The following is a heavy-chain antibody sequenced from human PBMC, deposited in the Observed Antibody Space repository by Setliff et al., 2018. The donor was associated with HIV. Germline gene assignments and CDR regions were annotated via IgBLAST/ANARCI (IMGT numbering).Heavy chain of an antibody. J-gene: IGHJ4*02. D-gene: IGHD3-10*01. CDR2: IHYSGNT. CDR1: GGSISSGGYY. V-gene: IGHV4-31*03. CDR3: ARQGNYYGSQKDY. Sequence: SETLSLTCTVSGGSISSGGYYWSWIRHHPGKGLEWIGYIHYSGNTYYNPSLKSRLTISVDTSKNQFSLNLSSVTAADTAVYYCARQGNYYGSQKDYWGQGTLVTVSS.